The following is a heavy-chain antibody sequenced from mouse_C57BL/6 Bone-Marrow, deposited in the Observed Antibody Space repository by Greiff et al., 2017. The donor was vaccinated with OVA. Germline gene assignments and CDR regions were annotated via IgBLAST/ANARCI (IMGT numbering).Heavy chain of an antibody. CDR1: GYTFTSYW. Sequence: QVQLQQSGAELVKPGASVKLSCKASGYTFTSYWMQWVKQRPGQGLEWIGEIDPSDSYTNYNQKFKGKATLTVDTSSSTAYMQLSSLTSEDSAVYYCARSAYDYDGAYWGQGTLVTVSA. CDR3: ARSAYDYDGAY. V-gene: IGHV1-50*01. J-gene: IGHJ3*01. CDR2: IDPSDSYT. D-gene: IGHD2-4*01.